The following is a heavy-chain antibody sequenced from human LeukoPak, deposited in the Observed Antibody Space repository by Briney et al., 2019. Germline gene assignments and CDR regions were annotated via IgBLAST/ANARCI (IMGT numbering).Heavy chain of an antibody. CDR2: ISYDGSNK. D-gene: IGHD3-3*02. V-gene: IGHV3-30-3*01. Sequence: PGGSLRLSCAASGFTFSSYAMHWVRQAPGKGLEWVAVISYDGSNKYYADSVKGRFTISRDNSKNTLYLQMNSLRAEDTAVYYCAKDRQPFWSGYYYFDYWGLGTLVTVSS. CDR1: GFTFSSYA. J-gene: IGHJ4*02. CDR3: AKDRQPFWSGYYYFDY.